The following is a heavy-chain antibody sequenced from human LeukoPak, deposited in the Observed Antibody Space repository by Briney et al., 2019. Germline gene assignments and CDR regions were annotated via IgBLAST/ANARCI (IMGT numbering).Heavy chain of an antibody. J-gene: IGHJ4*02. V-gene: IGHV1-2*02. D-gene: IGHD5-18*01. Sequence: ASVRVSCTASGYTFTAYFMHWVRQAPGQGLEGMGWINPNSSDTIYAQKFQARVTMTRDTSISTAYMELRRLRSDDTAVYYCARGIAIPLEVWGQGTLVTVSS. CDR2: INPNSSDT. CDR3: ARGIAIPLEV. CDR1: GYTFTAYF.